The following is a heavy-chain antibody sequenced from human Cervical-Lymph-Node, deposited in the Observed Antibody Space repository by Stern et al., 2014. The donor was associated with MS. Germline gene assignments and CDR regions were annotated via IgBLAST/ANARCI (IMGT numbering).Heavy chain of an antibody. D-gene: IGHD3-10*01. J-gene: IGHJ6*02. Sequence: EVHLVESGGGLVKPGGSLRLSCAASGFTFNSYTMNWVRQAPGKGLEWVSSIRSSTSDIYYADSVKGRFTISRDNAKNSLYLQMNSLRAEDTAVYYCVRDRIGVAGNYHYYYGMDVWGQGTTVTVSS. CDR3: VRDRIGVAGNYHYYYGMDV. CDR2: IRSSTSDI. CDR1: GFTFNSYT. V-gene: IGHV3-21*01.